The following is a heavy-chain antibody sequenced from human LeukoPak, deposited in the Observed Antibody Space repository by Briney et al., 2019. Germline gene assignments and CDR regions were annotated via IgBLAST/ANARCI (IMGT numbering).Heavy chain of an antibody. V-gene: IGHV3-30-3*01. CDR3: AREAKQGPYYYDSSGYYFDY. D-gene: IGHD3-22*01. J-gene: IGHJ4*02. Sequence: GRSLRLSCAASGFTFSSYAMHWVRQAPGKGLEWVAVISYDGSNKYYADSVKGRFTISRDNSKNTLYLQMNSLRAEDTAVYYCAREAKQGPYYYDSSGYYFDYWGQGTLVTVTS. CDR2: ISYDGSNK. CDR1: GFTFSSYA.